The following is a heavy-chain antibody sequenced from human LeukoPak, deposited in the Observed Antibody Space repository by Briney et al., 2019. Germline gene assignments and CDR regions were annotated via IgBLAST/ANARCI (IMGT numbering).Heavy chain of an antibody. CDR1: GFTFSSYS. J-gene: IGHJ4*02. V-gene: IGHV3-21*01. CDR3: ARDQWELHGVYYFDY. Sequence: GGSLRLSCAASGFTFSSYSMNWVRQAPGKGLEWVSSISSSSSYIYYADSGKGRFTISRDNAKNSLYLQMNSLRAEDTAVYYCARDQWELHGVYYFDYWGQGTLVTVSS. CDR2: ISSSSSYI. D-gene: IGHD1-26*01.